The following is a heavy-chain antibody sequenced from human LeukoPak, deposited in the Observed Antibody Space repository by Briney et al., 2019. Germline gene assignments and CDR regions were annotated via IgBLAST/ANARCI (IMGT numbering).Heavy chain of an antibody. CDR2: IHPNRVGT. D-gene: IGHD5-12*01. CDR3: ARVSFGGYDNYYYYYYMDV. CDR1: GYTFTGYY. Sequence: ASVKVSCKASGYTFTGYYMHWVRQAPGQGLEWMGGIHPNRVGTNYAQKFQGRVTMTRDTSISTAYMELSSLRSEDTAVYYCARVSFGGYDNYYYYYYMDVWGKGTTVTVSS. V-gene: IGHV1-2*02. J-gene: IGHJ6*03.